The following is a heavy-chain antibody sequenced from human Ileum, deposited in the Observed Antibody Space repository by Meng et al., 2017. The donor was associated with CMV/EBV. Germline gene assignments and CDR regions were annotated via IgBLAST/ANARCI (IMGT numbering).Heavy chain of an antibody. V-gene: IGHV3-23*03. J-gene: IGHJ4*02. CDR1: GFSFSTYA. CDR3: AKVGRWNSFDY. D-gene: IGHD1-1*01. Sequence: GESLKISCAASGFSFSTYAMSWVRQAPGKGLEWVSIIYSDNFSTYYADSVKGRFTISRDNSKNTVYLQMNSLRAVDTAVYYCAKVGRWNSFDYWVQGTPVTVSS. CDR2: IYSDNFST.